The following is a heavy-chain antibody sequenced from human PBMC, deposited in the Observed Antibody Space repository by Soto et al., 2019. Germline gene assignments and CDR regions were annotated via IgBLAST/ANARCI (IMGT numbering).Heavy chain of an antibody. CDR3: ARSSLPVYYGMDV. Sequence: EVQVLESGGGLVQPGGSLRLSCAASGFTFSSYAMSWVRQAPGKGLEWVSGISASGGTTYYADSVKGRFTISRDSSKNTLYLQMSSLRAEDTAVYYCARSSLPVYYGMDVWGQGTTVSVSS. CDR2: ISASGGTT. D-gene: IGHD6-6*01. CDR1: GFTFSSYA. J-gene: IGHJ6*02. V-gene: IGHV3-23*01.